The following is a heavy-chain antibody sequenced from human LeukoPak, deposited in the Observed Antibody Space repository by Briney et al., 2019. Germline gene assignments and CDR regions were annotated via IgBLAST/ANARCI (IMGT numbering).Heavy chain of an antibody. Sequence: SETLSLTCAVSGYSVSSGFFWGWIRQPPGEGLEWIGSIYHSGSTYYNPSLKSRVTISLDTSKNQFSLRLSSVTAADTAVYYCARDSSGWFDDAFDIWGQGTMVAVSS. CDR3: ARDSSGWFDDAFDI. CDR2: IYHSGST. CDR1: GYSVSSGFF. J-gene: IGHJ3*02. V-gene: IGHV4-38-2*02. D-gene: IGHD6-19*01.